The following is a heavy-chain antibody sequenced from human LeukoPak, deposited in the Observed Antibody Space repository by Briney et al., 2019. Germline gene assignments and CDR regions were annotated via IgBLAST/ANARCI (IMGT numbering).Heavy chain of an antibody. D-gene: IGHD5-24*01. CDR3: AGIRRDGYKTFDY. Sequence: SVKVSCKASGGTFSSYAISWVRQAPGQGLEWMGGIIPIFDTANYAQKFQGRVTITADESTSTAYMELSSLRSEDTAVYYCAGIRRDGYKTFDYWGQGTLVTVSS. V-gene: IGHV1-69*13. CDR1: GGTFSSYA. CDR2: IIPIFDTA. J-gene: IGHJ4*02.